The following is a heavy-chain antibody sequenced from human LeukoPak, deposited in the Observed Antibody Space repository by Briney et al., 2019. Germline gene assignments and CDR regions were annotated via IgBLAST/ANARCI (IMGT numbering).Heavy chain of an antibody. CDR2: IRYDGSNK. J-gene: IGHJ4*02. V-gene: IGHV3-30*02. CDR1: GFTFSNYG. CDR3: ARGKTSPY. Sequence: GGSLRLSCAASGFTFSNYGMHWVRQAPGKGLEWVAFIRYDGSNKYYADSVKGRFTISRDNAKNSLYLQMNSLRAEDTAVYYCARGKTSPYWGQGTLVTVSS.